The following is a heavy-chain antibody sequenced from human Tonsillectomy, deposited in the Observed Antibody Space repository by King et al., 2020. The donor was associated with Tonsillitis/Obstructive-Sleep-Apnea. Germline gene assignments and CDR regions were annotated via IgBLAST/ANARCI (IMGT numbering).Heavy chain of an antibody. CDR3: ARSLKGGCIGGNGYSGY. V-gene: IGHV1-2*06. J-gene: IGHJ4*02. D-gene: IGHD2-15*01. CDR2: MNPNNGDT. CDR1: GYTFTGYF. Sequence: HVQLVESGAEVKKPGASVKVSCKASGYTFTGYFIYWVRQAPGQGLEWMGRMNPNNGDTIYAQKFQGRVLMTRDTSISTAYMELSTLISDDTAVYFCARSLKGGCIGGNGYSGYWGQGTLVTVSS.